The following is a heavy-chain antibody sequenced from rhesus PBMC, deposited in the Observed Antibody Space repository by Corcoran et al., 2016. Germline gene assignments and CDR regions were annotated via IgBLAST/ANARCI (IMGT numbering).Heavy chain of an antibody. J-gene: IGHJ4*01. CDR1: GYSISSGYD. CDR3: ARLVITTLDF. CDR2: IHGSSGST. D-gene: IGHD3-16*01. V-gene: IGHV4-76*01. Sequence: QVQLQESGPGVVKPSETLSLTCAVSGYSISSGYDWSWIRQPPGKGLEWIGYIHGSSGSTHYNPSRKNRVTLSKDTSKNQFSLKLSSVTAADTAVYYCARLVITTLDFWGQGVLVTVSS.